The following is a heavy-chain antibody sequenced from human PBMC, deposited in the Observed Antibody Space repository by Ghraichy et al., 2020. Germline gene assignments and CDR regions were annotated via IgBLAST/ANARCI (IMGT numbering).Heavy chain of an antibody. D-gene: IGHD3-10*01. V-gene: IGHV1-8*01. CDR3: ARGQYYYGSGSYYFWFDL. Sequence: ASVKVSCKASGYSFANYDINWVQQAPGQGLEWMGWMNPNSGNTGYAQKFQGRVTMTRITSIKTAYMDLSSLRSEDTAVYYCARGQYYYGSGSYYFWFDLWGQGTLVTV. J-gene: IGHJ5*02. CDR2: MNPNSGNT. CDR1: GYSFANYD.